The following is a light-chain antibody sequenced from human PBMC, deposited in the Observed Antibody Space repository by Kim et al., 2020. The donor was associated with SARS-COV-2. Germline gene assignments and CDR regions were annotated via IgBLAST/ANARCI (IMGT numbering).Light chain of an antibody. J-gene: IGKJ1*01. CDR3: QRYDTFAKT. Sequence: SVSAGDWVPITCRTSQSIDYRLSCYQHKPGTALNFLFYRASRLEGGVQLRFSGSGSGTYFTLTINSLQPDDVATYYCQRYDTFAKTFGKGTKVDIK. V-gene: IGKV1-5*03. CDR2: RAS. CDR1: QSIDYR.